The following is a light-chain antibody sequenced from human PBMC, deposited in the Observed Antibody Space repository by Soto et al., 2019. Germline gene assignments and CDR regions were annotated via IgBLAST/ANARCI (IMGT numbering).Light chain of an antibody. V-gene: IGKV3-20*01. CDR2: GAS. Sequence: EIVLTQSPGTLSFSPGERATLSCRASQSVSSSYLAWYQQKPGQAPRLLIYGASTRATGIPDRFSGSGSGTDFTLTISRLEPVDFAVYYCQQYGSSLALTFGGGTKVDIK. J-gene: IGKJ4*01. CDR1: QSVSSSY. CDR3: QQYGSSLALT.